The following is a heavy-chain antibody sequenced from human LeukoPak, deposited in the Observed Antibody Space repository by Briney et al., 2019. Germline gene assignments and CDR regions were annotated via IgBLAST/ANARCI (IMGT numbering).Heavy chain of an antibody. CDR3: ARDSYYYYVMDV. J-gene: IGHJ6*02. CDR1: GFSFSTYR. Sequence: PGESLRLSCAASGFSFSTYRMNWVRQAPRKGLEWVSSISSSSTTIYYADSVEGRFTISRDNAKNSLYLQMSSLRDEDTAVYYCARDSYYYYVMDVWGQGTTVTVSS. CDR2: ISSSSTTI. V-gene: IGHV3-48*02.